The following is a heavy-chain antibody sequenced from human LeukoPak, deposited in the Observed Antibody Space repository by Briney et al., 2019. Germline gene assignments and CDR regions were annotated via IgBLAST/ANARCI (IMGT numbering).Heavy chain of an antibody. CDR1: EFTFSSYA. V-gene: IGHV3-23*01. D-gene: IGHD6-13*01. CDR3: ARDSYSSSRNDY. Sequence: PGGTLRLSCAASEFTFSSYAMNWVRQAPGKGLEWVSAISGSSGRTYYADSVKGRFTISRDNAKNSLYLQMNSLRTEDTAVYFCARDSYSSSRNDYWGQGTLVTVSS. CDR2: ISGSSGRT. J-gene: IGHJ4*02.